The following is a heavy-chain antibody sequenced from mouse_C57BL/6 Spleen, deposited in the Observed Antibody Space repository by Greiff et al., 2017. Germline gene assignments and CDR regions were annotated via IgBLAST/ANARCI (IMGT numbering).Heavy chain of an antibody. D-gene: IGHD1-1*01. J-gene: IGHJ3*01. Sequence: EVQGVESGPELVKPGASVKISCKASGYSFTDYNMNWVKQSNGKSLEWIGVINPNYGTTSYNQKFKGKATLTVDQSSSTAYMQLNSLTSEDSAVYYCAKAPYYYGSSPWFAYWGQGTLVTVSA. V-gene: IGHV1-39*01. CDR1: GYSFTDYN. CDR2: INPNYGTT. CDR3: AKAPYYYGSSPWFAY.